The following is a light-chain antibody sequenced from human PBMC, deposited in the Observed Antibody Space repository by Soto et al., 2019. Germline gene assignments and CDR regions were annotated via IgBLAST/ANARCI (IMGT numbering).Light chain of an antibody. CDR2: AAS. Sequence: DIQMTQSPSTLSASVGDRVTITCRASQDIRNDLGWYQQKPGKAPKLLIYAASSLQSGVPSRFSGSGSGTDFTLTISSLQPEDFATYYCQQSYSIFMYTFGQGTRLEIK. CDR3: QQSYSIFMYT. CDR1: QDIRND. V-gene: IGKV1-39*01. J-gene: IGKJ5*01.